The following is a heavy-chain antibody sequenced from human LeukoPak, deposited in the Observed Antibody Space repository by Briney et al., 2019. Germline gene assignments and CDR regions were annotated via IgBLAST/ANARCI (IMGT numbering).Heavy chain of an antibody. CDR1: GYSISSGYY. J-gene: IGHJ4*02. Sequence: PSETLSLTCTVSGYSISSGYYWGWIRQPPGKGLEWIGSIYHSGSTYYNPSLKSRVTISVDTSKNQFSLKLSSVTAADTAVYYCARSRGLGLYYFDYWGQGTLVTVSS. V-gene: IGHV4-38-2*02. CDR2: IYHSGST. CDR3: ARSRGLGLYYFDY. D-gene: IGHD3/OR15-3a*01.